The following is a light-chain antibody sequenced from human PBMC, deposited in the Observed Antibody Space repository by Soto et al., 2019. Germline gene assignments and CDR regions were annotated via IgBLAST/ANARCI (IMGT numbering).Light chain of an antibody. Sequence: DIVMTQSPVSLPVTPGEPASISCRASQSLLPSGGHNFLDWSLQKQGQSPQVLIYLGSNRASGVPDRISGSGSGADFTLEISRVEAEDVGVYYCMQTLQTPLTFGGGTKVEIK. CDR3: MQTLQTPLT. J-gene: IGKJ4*01. CDR2: LGS. CDR1: QSLLPSGGHNF. V-gene: IGKV2-28*01.